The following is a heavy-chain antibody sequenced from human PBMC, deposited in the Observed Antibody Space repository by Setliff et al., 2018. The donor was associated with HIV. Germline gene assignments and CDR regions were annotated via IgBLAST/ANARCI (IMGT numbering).Heavy chain of an antibody. CDR3: AIDVIGGWLRPMPDF. CDR1: GSSFTSYG. V-gene: IGHV1-18*01. J-gene: IGHJ4*02. CDR2: ISVYNGYT. Sequence: ASVKVSCKASGSSFTSYGLNWVRQAPGQGLEWMGWISVYNGYTNYAQKVRDRVTMTADTSTSTAYMELSGLRSEDTAVYYCAIDVIGGWLRPMPDFWGPGTLVTVSS. D-gene: IGHD5-12*01.